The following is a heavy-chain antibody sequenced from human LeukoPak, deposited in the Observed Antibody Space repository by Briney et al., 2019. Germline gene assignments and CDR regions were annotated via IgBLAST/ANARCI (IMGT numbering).Heavy chain of an antibody. CDR3: ARAKPYYDFWSGYWLGDGFDY. CDR2: IYTSGST. CDR1: GGSISSYY. V-gene: IGHV4-4*07. J-gene: IGHJ4*02. D-gene: IGHD3-3*01. Sequence: SETLSLTCSVSGGSISSYYWSWIRQPAGKGLEWIGRIYTSGSTNYNPSLKSRVTMSVDTAKNQFSLKLSSVTAADTAVYYCARAKPYYDFWSGYWLGDGFDYWGQGTLVTVSS.